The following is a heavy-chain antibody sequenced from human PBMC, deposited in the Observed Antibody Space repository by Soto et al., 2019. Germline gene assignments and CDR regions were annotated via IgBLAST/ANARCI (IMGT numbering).Heavy chain of an antibody. CDR1: GFTFSSYG. J-gene: IGHJ4*02. CDR2: ISYDGSNK. Sequence: GGSLRLSCAASGFTFSSYGVHWVRQAPGKGLEWVAVISYDGSNKYYADSVKGRFTTSRDNSKNTLYLQMNSLRAEDTAVYYCAKDHYYDSSGPFDYWGQGTLVTVSS. CDR3: AKDHYYDSSGPFDY. V-gene: IGHV3-30*18. D-gene: IGHD3-22*01.